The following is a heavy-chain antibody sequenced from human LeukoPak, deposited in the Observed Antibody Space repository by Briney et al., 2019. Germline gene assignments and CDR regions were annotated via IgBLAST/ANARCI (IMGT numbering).Heavy chain of an antibody. Sequence: PGGSLRLSCAASGFTFSSYGMHWVRQAPGKGLEWVAVISYDGSNKYYADSVKGRFTISRDNSKNTLYLQMNSLRADDTAVYFCARGHHGLEYWGQGTLVTVSS. J-gene: IGHJ4*02. V-gene: IGHV3-30*03. CDR1: GFTFSSYG. D-gene: IGHD2-8*01. CDR3: ARGHHGLEY. CDR2: ISYDGSNK.